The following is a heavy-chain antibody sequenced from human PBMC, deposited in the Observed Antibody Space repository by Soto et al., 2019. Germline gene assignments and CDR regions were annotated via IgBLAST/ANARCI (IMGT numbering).Heavy chain of an antibody. CDR3: VRDRGYTGYDLQY. CDR1: GFPFSSYA. CDR2: INSGSSTI. D-gene: IGHD5-12*01. Sequence: EVQLVESGGGLVQPGGSLRLFCAASGFPFSSYAMTWVRQAPGKGLEWVSYINSGSSTIYYADSAKGRFTISRDNAKNSLYLQMNSLRDEDTAVYFCVRDRGYTGYDLQYWGQGALVAVSS. J-gene: IGHJ4*02. V-gene: IGHV3-48*02.